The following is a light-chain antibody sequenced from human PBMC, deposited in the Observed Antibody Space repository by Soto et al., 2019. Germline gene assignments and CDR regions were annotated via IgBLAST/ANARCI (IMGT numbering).Light chain of an antibody. CDR2: DAS. J-gene: IGKJ4*01. CDR1: QSFSSY. CDR3: QQRSNWTRLT. V-gene: IGKV3-11*01. Sequence: VFTHSPGNLSLSPGERATLSCMSSQSFSSYLSWYQQKPGQAPRLLIYDASNRATGIPARFSGSGSGTDFTLTISSLEPEDFAVYYCQQRSNWTRLTFGGGTKVDIK.